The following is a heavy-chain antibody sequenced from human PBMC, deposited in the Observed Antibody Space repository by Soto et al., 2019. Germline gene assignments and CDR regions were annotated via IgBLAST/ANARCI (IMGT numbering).Heavy chain of an antibody. Sequence: PGGSLRLSCVASGFTFTNYWMTWVRQAPGKGLEWVANINKDGSEKNYVDSVKGRFTIPRDSAHNSVSLQMNSLRAEDTALYYCGRDEVRNGVGVWGQGTTVTVSS. CDR2: INKDGSEK. J-gene: IGHJ6*02. V-gene: IGHV3-7*01. CDR3: GRDEVRNGVGV. CDR1: GFTFTNYW.